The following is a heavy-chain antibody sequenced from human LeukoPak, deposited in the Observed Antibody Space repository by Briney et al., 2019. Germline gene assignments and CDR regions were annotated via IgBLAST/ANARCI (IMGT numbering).Heavy chain of an antibody. CDR3: ARDCSSTSCSDY. CDR1: GYTFPSHF. D-gene: IGHD2-2*01. J-gene: IGHJ4*02. Sequence: ASVKVSCKASGYTFPSHFMHWVRQAPGQGLEWMGIINPTGGSTTYAQKFQGRVTITADESTSTAYMELSSLRSEDTAVYYCARDCSSTSCSDYWGQGTLVTVSS. CDR2: INPTGGST. V-gene: IGHV1-46*01.